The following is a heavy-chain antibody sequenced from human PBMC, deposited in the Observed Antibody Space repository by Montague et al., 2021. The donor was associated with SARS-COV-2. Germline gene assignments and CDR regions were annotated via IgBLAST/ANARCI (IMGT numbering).Heavy chain of an antibody. CDR2: IGIDGSSG. V-gene: IGHV3-30*01. CDR1: GITFSTAI. J-gene: IGHJ4*02. D-gene: IGHD6-19*01. CDR3: AREGYTSGHAGCLEH. Sequence: SLRLSCAASGITFSTAIMHWVRQTPGKGLEWVAVIGIDGSSGIYADSXXGRFTISRDNGKHMVTLQMDGLTDEDTAGYYCAREGYTSGHAGCLEHWGQGTLVTVSS.